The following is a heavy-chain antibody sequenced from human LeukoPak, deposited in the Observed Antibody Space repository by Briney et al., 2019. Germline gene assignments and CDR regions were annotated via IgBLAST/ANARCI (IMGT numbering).Heavy chain of an antibody. D-gene: IGHD3-22*01. J-gene: IGHJ5*02. CDR2: INPNSGGT. V-gene: IGHV1-2*02. CDR3: GREYYDSSGSWFDP. Sequence: ASVTVSCKSSGYTFTGYYMHWVRQAPGQGLEWMGWINPNSGGTNYAQRFQGRVTMTRDTSISTAYMELSRLRSDDTAVYYCGREYYDSSGSWFDPWGQGTLVTASS. CDR1: GYTFTGYY.